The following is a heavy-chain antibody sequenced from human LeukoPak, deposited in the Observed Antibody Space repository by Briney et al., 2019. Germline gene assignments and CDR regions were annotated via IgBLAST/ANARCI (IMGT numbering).Heavy chain of an antibody. J-gene: IGHJ6*02. Sequence: GGSLRLPCAPSGFPYNTYAMSWVRQAPGEGVEWVSVIGGSDGSTYYADAVKGRFTISRDKSKTTLYLQMNSLRAEDTAVYYCARDYERYPFYGMDVWGQGTTVTVSS. CDR2: IGGSDGST. CDR3: ARDYERYPFYGMDV. V-gene: IGHV3-23*01. CDR1: GFPYNTYA. D-gene: IGHD5-12*01.